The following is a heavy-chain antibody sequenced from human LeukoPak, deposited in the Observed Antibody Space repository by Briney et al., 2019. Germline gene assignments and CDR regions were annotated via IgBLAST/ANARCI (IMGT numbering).Heavy chain of an antibody. Sequence: SETLSLTCTVSGDSISNFYCSWIRQPAGKGLEWIGRIYSSGSANYNPSLKGRVTMSVDTSKNQFSLKLSSVTAADTAVYYCARDARGYGDYPGYYYGMDVWGQGTTVTVSS. CDR3: ARDARGYGDYPGYYYGMDV. V-gene: IGHV4-4*07. CDR2: IYSSGSA. J-gene: IGHJ6*02. CDR1: GDSISNFY. D-gene: IGHD4-17*01.